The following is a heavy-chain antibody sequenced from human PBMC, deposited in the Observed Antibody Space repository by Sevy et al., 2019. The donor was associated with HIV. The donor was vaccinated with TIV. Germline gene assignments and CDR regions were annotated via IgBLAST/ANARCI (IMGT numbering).Heavy chain of an antibody. Sequence: GGSLRLSCAASGFTFSNYAMSWVRQAPGKGLEWVSTFSFGCGKINYADSVQGRFTISRDNSKNTLYLQMNSLRAEDTALYYSAEGGCRKPHDYWGQGTLVAVSS. CDR1: GFTFSNYA. CDR3: AEGGCRKPHDY. CDR2: FSFGCGKI. J-gene: IGHJ4*02. V-gene: IGHV3-23*01. D-gene: IGHD3-10*01.